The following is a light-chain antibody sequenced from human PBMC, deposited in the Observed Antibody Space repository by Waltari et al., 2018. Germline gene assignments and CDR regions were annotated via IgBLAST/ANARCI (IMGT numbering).Light chain of an antibody. CDR2: RAS. CDR3: QNHERLPAT. J-gene: IGKJ1*01. V-gene: IGKV3-20*01. Sequence: ELVLPQSPGPLSLCPGARAPLSCRASRDIGTYLVWYQQKPGQAPRLLIYRASNRATGIPDRFSGSGSGTDFSLTISRLEPEDFAVYYCQNHERLPATFGQGTRVEIK. CDR1: RDIGTY.